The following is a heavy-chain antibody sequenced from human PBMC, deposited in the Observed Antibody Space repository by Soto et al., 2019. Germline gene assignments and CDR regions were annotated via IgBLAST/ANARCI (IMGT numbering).Heavy chain of an antibody. D-gene: IGHD6-13*01. V-gene: IGHV4-59*01. CDR1: GGSISSYY. CDR3: ARDADIAAAGNFDY. Sequence: QVQLQESGPGLVKPSENLSLTCTVSGGSISSYYWSWIRQPPGKGLEWIGYIYYSGSTNYNPSLKSRVTISVDTSKNQFSLKLSSVTAADTAVYYCARDADIAAAGNFDYWGQGTLVTVSS. J-gene: IGHJ4*02. CDR2: IYYSGST.